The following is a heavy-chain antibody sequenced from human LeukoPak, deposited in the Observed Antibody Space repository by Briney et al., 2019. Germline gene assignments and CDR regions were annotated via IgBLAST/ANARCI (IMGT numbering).Heavy chain of an antibody. CDR3: AKDLPFTYYFDY. CDR2: ISGSGGST. J-gene: IGHJ4*02. D-gene: IGHD2/OR15-2a*01. Sequence: GGSLRLSCAASGFTFSNYVMNWARQAPGKGLEWVSAISGSGGSTYYADSVKGRFTISRDNSKNTLYLQMNSLRAEDTAVYYCAKDLPFTYYFDYWGQGTLVTVSS. V-gene: IGHV3-23*01. CDR1: GFTFSNYV.